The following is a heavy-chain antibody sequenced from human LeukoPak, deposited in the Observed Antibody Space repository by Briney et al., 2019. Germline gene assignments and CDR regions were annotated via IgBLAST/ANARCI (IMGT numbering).Heavy chain of an antibody. CDR3: ARHIVVVPAATPNWFDP. J-gene: IGHJ5*02. CDR2: INHSGST. Sequence: PSETLSLTCAVYGGSFSAYFWSWIRQPPGKGLEWIGEINHSGSTNYNPSLKSRVTISVDTPKNQFSLKLSSVTAADTAVYYCARHIVVVPAATPNWFDPWGQGTLVTVSS. V-gene: IGHV4-34*01. CDR1: GGSFSAYF. D-gene: IGHD2-2*01.